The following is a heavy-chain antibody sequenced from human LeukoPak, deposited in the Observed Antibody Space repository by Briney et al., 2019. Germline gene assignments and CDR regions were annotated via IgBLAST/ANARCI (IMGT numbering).Heavy chain of an antibody. CDR1: GFTFSTYG. D-gene: IGHD3/OR15-3a*01. Sequence: GGSLRLSCAASGFTFSTYGMHWVRQAPGKGLEWVSYISSSSSTIHYADSVKGRFTISRDNAKNSLYLQMNSLRAEDTAVYYCAREDGPFDYWGQGTLVTVSS. V-gene: IGHV3-48*01. CDR2: ISSSSSTI. J-gene: IGHJ4*02. CDR3: AREDGPFDY.